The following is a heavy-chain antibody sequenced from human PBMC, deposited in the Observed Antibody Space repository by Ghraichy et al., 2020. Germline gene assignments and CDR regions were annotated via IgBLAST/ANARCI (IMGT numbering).Heavy chain of an antibody. CDR1: GFTFSNYV. V-gene: IGHV3-33*01. Sequence: GWSLRLSCTASGFTFSNYVMHWVRQAPGKGLEWVALIWYDGNNEYYGDSVKGRFTISRDNPKSTLYLQMKSLRAEDTAVYSCARGTARGYSGFESSPTYFGMDVWGQGTTVTVSS. J-gene: IGHJ6*02. CDR3: ARGTARGYSGFESSPTYFGMDV. D-gene: IGHD5-12*01. CDR2: IWYDGNNE.